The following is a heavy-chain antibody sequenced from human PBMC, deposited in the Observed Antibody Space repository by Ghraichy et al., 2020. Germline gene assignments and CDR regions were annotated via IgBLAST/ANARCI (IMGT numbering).Heavy chain of an antibody. Sequence: GGSLRLSCAASGFTFSSYAMSWVRQAPGKGLEWVSAISGSGGSTYYADSVKGRFTISRDNSKNTLYLQMNSLRAEDTAVYYCAKDQGVYGSGTYFDYWGQGTLVTVSS. J-gene: IGHJ4*02. CDR3: AKDQGVYGSGTYFDY. D-gene: IGHD3-10*01. V-gene: IGHV3-23*01. CDR2: ISGSGGST. CDR1: GFTFSSYA.